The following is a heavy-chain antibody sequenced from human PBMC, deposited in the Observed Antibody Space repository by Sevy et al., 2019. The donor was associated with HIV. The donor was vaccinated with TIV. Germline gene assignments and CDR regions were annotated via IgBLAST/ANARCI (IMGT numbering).Heavy chain of an antibody. Sequence: GGSLRLSCAASGFTFSSHVMTWVRQAPGKGLEWVSAITDSGGYATYADSVKGRFTISRDNSKNTLFLQMNSLRAEDTAVYYCGTRYQLRPGALGAFDIWGQGTMVTVSS. CDR1: GFTFSSHV. CDR3: GTRYQLRPGALGAFDI. J-gene: IGHJ3*02. V-gene: IGHV3-23*01. D-gene: IGHD2-2*01. CDR2: ITDSGGYA.